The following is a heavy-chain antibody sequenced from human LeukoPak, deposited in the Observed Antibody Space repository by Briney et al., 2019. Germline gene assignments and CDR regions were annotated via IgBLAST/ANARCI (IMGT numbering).Heavy chain of an antibody. V-gene: IGHV3-23*01. D-gene: IGHD3-22*01. CDR1: GFTFSIYA. CDR2: ISGSGGST. CDR3: AKSNTYYYDSSPDY. Sequence: GGSLRLSCAASGFTFSIYAMSWVRQAPGKGLQWVSSISGSGGSTYYADSVKGRFTISRDNSKNTLYLQMNSLRAEDTAVYYCAKSNTYYYDSSPDYWGQGTLVTVSS. J-gene: IGHJ4*02.